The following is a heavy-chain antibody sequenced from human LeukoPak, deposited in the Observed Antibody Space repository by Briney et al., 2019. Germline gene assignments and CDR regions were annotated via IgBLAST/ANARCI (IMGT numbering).Heavy chain of an antibody. Sequence: GGSLRLSCAASGFTVSSNYMSWVRQAPGQGLERVSVIYSGGSTYYADSAKGRFTISKDNSKNTLYLQMNSLRAEDTAVYYCARGSPMLRGRPFDYWGQGTLVTVSS. J-gene: IGHJ4*02. V-gene: IGHV3-53*01. CDR3: ARGSPMLRGRPFDY. D-gene: IGHD3-10*01. CDR2: IYSGGST. CDR1: GFTVSSNY.